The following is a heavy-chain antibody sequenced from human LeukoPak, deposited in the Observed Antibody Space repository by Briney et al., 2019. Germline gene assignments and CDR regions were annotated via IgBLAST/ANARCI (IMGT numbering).Heavy chain of an antibody. CDR2: VDYSGST. D-gene: IGHD1-26*01. J-gene: IGHJ2*01. CDR1: GGSISTYY. Sequence: SETLSLTCSVSGGSISTYYWSWIRQPPAKGLEWIGYVDYSGSTNYNPSLKSRVTISVDTSKNQFFLKLSSVTAADTAVYYCERVGPWCFDLWGRGTLVTVSS. CDR3: ERVGPWCFDL. V-gene: IGHV4-59*01.